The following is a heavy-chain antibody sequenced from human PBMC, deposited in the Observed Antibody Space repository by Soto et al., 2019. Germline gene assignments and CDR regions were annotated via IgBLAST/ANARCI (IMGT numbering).Heavy chain of an antibody. CDR2: FYYTGST. Sequence: SETLSLTCTVSGVSISSSHWSWIRQSPAKGLEWIGYFYYTGSTNSSPSLKSRVTMSIDTSKNQFFLRLSSVTAADTAVYYCARGYARTRPGFPGYWGQGTLVTVSS. CDR1: GVSISSSH. CDR3: ARGYARTRPGFPGY. V-gene: IGHV4-59*08. J-gene: IGHJ4*02. D-gene: IGHD3-16*01.